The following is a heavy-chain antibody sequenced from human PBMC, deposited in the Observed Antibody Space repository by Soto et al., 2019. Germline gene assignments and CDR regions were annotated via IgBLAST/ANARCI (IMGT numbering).Heavy chain of an antibody. D-gene: IGHD2-2*01. CDR3: AAAPARDCSSTSCQEYYYYYYGMDV. CDR2: IIPIFGTA. V-gene: IGHV1-69*05. CDR1: GGTFSSYA. Sequence: ASVKVSCKASGGTFSSYAISWVRQAPGQGLEWMGGIIPIFGTANYAQKFQGRVTITRDMSTSTAYMELSSLRSEDTAVYYCAAAPARDCSSTSCQEYYYYYYGMDVWGQGTTVTVSS. J-gene: IGHJ6*02.